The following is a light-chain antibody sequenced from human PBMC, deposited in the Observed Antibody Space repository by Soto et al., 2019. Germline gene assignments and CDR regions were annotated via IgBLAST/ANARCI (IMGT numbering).Light chain of an antibody. Sequence: EIGMTQSPDTLSVSPGERATLSCRASQSVSSNLAWYQQKPGQAPRLLIYGASTRATAIPARFSGSGSGTDFTLTISSLEPEDFAVYYCPQRDIWPWTFGQGSTVDI. CDR1: QSVSSN. CDR3: PQRDIWPWT. V-gene: IGKV3-15*01. CDR2: GAS. J-gene: IGKJ1*01.